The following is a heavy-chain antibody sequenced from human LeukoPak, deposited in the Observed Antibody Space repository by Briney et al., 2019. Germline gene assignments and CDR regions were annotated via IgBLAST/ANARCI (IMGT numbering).Heavy chain of an antibody. D-gene: IGHD3/OR15-3a*01. Sequence: PSQTLSLTCTVSGGSISSGSYYWSWIRQPAGKGLEWIGRIYTSGSTNYNPSLKSRVTISVDTSKNQFSLKLSSVTAADTAVYYCAREDWLLGEIDYWGQGTLATVSS. CDR2: IYTSGST. V-gene: IGHV4-61*02. CDR1: GGSISSGSYY. CDR3: AREDWLLGEIDY. J-gene: IGHJ4*02.